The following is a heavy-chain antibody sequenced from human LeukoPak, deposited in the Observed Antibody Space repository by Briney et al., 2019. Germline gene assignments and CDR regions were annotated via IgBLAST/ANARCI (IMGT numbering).Heavy chain of an antibody. CDR3: ARPWGATTRDAFDI. Sequence: PSETLSLTCAVYGGSFSGYYWSWIRQPPGKGLEWIGEINHSGSTNYNPSLKSRVTISVDTSKNQFSLKLSSVTAADTAVYYCARPWGATTRDAFDIWGQGTMVTVSS. CDR1: GGSFSGYY. D-gene: IGHD1-26*01. J-gene: IGHJ3*02. CDR2: INHSGST. V-gene: IGHV4-34*01.